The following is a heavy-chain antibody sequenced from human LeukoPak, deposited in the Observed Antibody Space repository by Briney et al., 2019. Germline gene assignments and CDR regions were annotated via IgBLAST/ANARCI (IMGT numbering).Heavy chain of an antibody. Sequence: ASVKVSCKASGYAFTSDDINWVRQATGQGLEWMGWMNPNSGNTGYAQKFQGRVAMTRDTSISTAYMELSSLRSEDTAVYYCARLYKGRQEIIRARFYYYMDVWGKGTKVTVSS. J-gene: IGHJ6*03. CDR3: ARLYKGRQEIIRARFYYYMDV. CDR1: GYAFTSDD. CDR2: MNPNSGNT. D-gene: IGHD5-24*01. V-gene: IGHV1-8*01.